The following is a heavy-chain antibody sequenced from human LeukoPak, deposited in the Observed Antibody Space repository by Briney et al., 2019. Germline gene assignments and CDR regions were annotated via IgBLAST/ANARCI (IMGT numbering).Heavy chain of an antibody. CDR2: LSYDGSNK. Sequence: PGGSLRLSCAASGFTFSTYAMHWVRQAPGKGLEWVAVLSYDGSNKYYADSVKGRFTISRDNSKNTLYLQMNSLRAEDTAVYYCARDTSIALDYWGQGTLVTVSS. J-gene: IGHJ4*02. CDR3: ARDTSIALDY. V-gene: IGHV3-30*04. D-gene: IGHD6-6*01. CDR1: GFTFSTYA.